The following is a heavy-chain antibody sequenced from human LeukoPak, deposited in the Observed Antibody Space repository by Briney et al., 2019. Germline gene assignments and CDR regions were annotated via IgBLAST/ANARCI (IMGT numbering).Heavy chain of an antibody. V-gene: IGHV4-59*01. Sequence: PSETLSLTCTVSGGSISSYYWSWIRQPPGKGLEWIGYIYYSESTNYNPSLKSRVTISVDTSKNQFSLKLSSVTAADTAVYYCARVEYDFWSGYPNYNWFDPWGQGTLVTVSS. CDR2: IYYSEST. D-gene: IGHD3-3*01. J-gene: IGHJ5*02. CDR1: GGSISSYY. CDR3: ARVEYDFWSGYPNYNWFDP.